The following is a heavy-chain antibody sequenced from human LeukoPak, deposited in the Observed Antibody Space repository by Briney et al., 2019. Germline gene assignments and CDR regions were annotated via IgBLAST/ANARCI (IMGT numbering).Heavy chain of an antibody. J-gene: IGHJ4*02. Sequence: ASVKVSCKVSGYTFTDYYMHWVQQAPGKGLEWMGLVDPEDGETIYAEKFQGRVTITADTSTDTAYMELSSLRSEDTAVYYCARVGDGYNPHYFDYWGQGTLVTVSS. V-gene: IGHV1-69-2*01. CDR2: VDPEDGET. CDR1: GYTFTDYY. D-gene: IGHD5-24*01. CDR3: ARVGDGYNPHYFDY.